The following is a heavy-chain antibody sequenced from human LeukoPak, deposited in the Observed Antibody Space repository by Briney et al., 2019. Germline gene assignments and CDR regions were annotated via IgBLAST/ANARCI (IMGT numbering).Heavy chain of an antibody. V-gene: IGHV4-39*01. CDR2: IFYSGST. D-gene: IGHD6-19*01. J-gene: IGHJ4*02. CDR1: GGSINSRSYY. Sequence: SETLSLTCTVSGGSINSRSYYWGWIRQPPGKGLEWIGSIFYSGSTDYNPSLKSRVTISVDKPKNQFSLKLWSVTAADTAIYYCARRRGGVAVVSPFDYWGQGTLVTVSS. CDR3: ARRRGGVAVVSPFDY.